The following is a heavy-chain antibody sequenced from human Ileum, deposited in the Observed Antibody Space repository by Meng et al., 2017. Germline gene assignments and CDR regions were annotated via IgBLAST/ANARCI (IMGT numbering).Heavy chain of an antibody. CDR1: GGSINSYVW. D-gene: IGHD2-15*01. CDR2: IYPGGSI. V-gene: IGHV4-4*02. CDR3: VRNDYCSGGTCYPHFDY. J-gene: IGHJ4*02. Sequence: QVQLKASGPGLVKPSGTWSLTGAVSGGSINSYVWWSWVRQAPGKGLEWIGEIYPGGSINYNPSLKSRVTISADTSKNQFSLSLDSVTAADTAVYYCVRNDYCSGGTCYPHFDYWGQGTLVTVSS.